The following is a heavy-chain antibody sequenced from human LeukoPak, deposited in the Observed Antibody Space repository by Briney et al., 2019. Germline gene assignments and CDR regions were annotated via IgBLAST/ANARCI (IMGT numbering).Heavy chain of an antibody. V-gene: IGHV4-34*01. CDR2: INHSGST. CDR3: ARGLQGFDP. J-gene: IGHJ5*02. CDR1: GGSFSGYY. Sequence: SETLSLTCAVYGGSFSGYYWSWIRQPPGKGLEWIGEINHSGSTNYNPSLKSRVTISVDTSKNQFSLKRSSVTAADTAVYYCARGLQGFDPWGQGTLVTVSS.